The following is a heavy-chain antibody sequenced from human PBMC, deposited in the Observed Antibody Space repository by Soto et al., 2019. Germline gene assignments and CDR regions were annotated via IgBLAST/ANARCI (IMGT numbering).Heavy chain of an antibody. V-gene: IGHV4-34*01. CDR2: SNHVGNT. J-gene: IGHJ4*02. D-gene: IGHD5-18*01. CDR1: GGSFSGYY. Sequence: QVQLQQWGAGLLKPSETLSLTCAVYGGSFSGYYCSWIRQPPGKGLEWIGESNHVGNTNYNPSLKSRVTMSVDPSKNQFSLRLSSVTAADTAVYYCARVLIAGVTTDGGQGTLVLVSS. CDR3: ARVLIAGVTTD.